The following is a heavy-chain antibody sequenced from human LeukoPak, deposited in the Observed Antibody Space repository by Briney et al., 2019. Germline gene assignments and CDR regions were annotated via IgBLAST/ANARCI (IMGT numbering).Heavy chain of an antibody. CDR2: INDSGGST. J-gene: IGHJ3*02. D-gene: IGHD3-10*01. CDR3: AESNGYGLVDI. Sequence: GGSLRLSCAASGFTFSNYAMSWVRQAPGKGLEWVSAINDSGGSTYYADSVKGRFTISRDNSKNTLYLQMNSLRAEDTAVYYCAESNGYGLVDIWGQGTMVTVSS. CDR1: GFTFSNYA. V-gene: IGHV3-23*01.